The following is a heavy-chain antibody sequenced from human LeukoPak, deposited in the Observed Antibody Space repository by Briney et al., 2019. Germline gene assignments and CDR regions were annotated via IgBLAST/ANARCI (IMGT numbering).Heavy chain of an antibody. D-gene: IGHD6-19*01. CDR1: GFTFSSYW. Sequence: PGGSLRLSCAASGFTFSSYWMSWVRQAPGKGLEWVSGINWNGGSTGYADSVKGRFTISRDNAKNSLYLQMNSLRAEDTALYYCARQGLHHQGWLKARGAFDIWGQGTMVTVSS. CDR3: ARQGLHHQGWLKARGAFDI. V-gene: IGHV3-20*04. J-gene: IGHJ3*02. CDR2: INWNGGST.